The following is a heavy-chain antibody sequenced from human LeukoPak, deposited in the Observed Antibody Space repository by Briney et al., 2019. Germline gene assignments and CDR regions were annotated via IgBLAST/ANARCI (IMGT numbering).Heavy chain of an antibody. CDR1: GFTFSSYS. CDR2: ISRSGSTK. Sequence: PGGSLRLSCAASGFTFSSYSMNWVRQAPGKGLEWVSYISRSGSTKYYADSVKGRFTVSRDNAKNSLFLQMNSLRAEDTAVYYCARDRSLGSSSSPWFDPWGQGTLVTVSS. D-gene: IGHD6-6*01. J-gene: IGHJ5*02. V-gene: IGHV3-48*04. CDR3: ARDRSLGSSSSPWFDP.